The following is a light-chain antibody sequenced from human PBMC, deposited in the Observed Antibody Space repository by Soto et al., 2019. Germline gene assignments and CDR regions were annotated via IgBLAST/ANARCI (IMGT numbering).Light chain of an antibody. CDR2: EVT. V-gene: IGLV2-14*01. CDR1: SSDVGAYNY. Sequence: QSALTQPASVSGSPGQSITISCTGTSSDVGAYNYVSWYQQHPGKAPKLMIYEVTNRPSGVSSRFSGSKSDNTASLTISGLPADDEPDYYFSSFTTGGTYVFGTRT. CDR3: SSFTTGGTYV. J-gene: IGLJ1*01.